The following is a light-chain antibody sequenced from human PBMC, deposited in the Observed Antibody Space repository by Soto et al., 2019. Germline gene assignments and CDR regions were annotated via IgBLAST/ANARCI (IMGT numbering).Light chain of an antibody. CDR2: AAS. J-gene: IGKJ5*01. CDR1: QVISTS. V-gene: IGKV1-9*01. CDR3: QQLFDSPIT. Sequence: DMEMTQSPSSRSSSIGERATIECRASQVISTSLAWYQVKPGKAPKLLIYAASTLESGVPARFSATVSGTEFSLTITSLQPEDFATYYCQQLFDSPITFGQGTRLEIK.